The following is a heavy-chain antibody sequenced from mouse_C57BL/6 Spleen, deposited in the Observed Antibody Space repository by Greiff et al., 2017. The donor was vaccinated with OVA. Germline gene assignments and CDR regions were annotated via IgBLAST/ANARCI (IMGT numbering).Heavy chain of an antibody. CDR2: INPNNGGT. D-gene: IGHD2-4*01. J-gene: IGHJ3*01. CDR1: GYTFTDYN. V-gene: IGHV1-22*01. CDR3: ATYYDYDEGFAY. Sequence: DVQLQQSGPELVKPGASVKMSCKASGYTFTDYNMHWVKQSHGKSLEWIGYINPNNGGTSYNQKFKGKATLTVNKSSSTAYMELRSLTSEDSAVYYCATYYDYDEGFAYWGQGTLVTVSA.